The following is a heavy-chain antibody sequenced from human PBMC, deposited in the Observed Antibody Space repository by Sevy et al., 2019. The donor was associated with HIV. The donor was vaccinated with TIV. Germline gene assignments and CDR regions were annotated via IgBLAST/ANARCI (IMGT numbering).Heavy chain of an antibody. J-gene: IGHJ6*02. CDR1: GGSFSGYY. CDR2: INHSGST. D-gene: IGHD2-2*02. CDR3: ARVKVGYCSSTSCYRGYYYYYGMDV. V-gene: IGHV4-34*01. Sequence: SETLSLTCAVYGGSFSGYYWSWIRQPPGKGLEWIGEINHSGSTNYNPSLKSRVTISVDTSKNQFSLKLSSVTAADTVVYYCARVKVGYCSSTSCYRGYYYYYGMDVWGQGPTVTVSS.